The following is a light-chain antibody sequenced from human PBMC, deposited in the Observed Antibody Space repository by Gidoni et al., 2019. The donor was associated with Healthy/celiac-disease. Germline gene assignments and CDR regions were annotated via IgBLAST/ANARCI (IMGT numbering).Light chain of an antibody. CDR2: GAS. CDR3: QQYGSSPYS. Sequence: EIVLTQSPGTLSLSPGERATLSCRASQSVSSSYLAWYQLKPGQATRLLIYGASSRATGIPDRFSGSGSGTDFTLTISRLEPEDFAVYYCQQYGSSPYSFGQGTKLEIK. J-gene: IGKJ2*03. CDR1: QSVSSSY. V-gene: IGKV3-20*01.